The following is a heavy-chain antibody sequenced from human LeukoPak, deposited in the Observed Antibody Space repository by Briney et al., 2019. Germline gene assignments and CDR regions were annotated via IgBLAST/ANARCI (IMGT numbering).Heavy chain of an antibody. D-gene: IGHD3-10*01. CDR3: ARYNGGFGELGFAY. J-gene: IGHJ4*02. CDR2: IIPIFGTA. Sequence: SVKVSCKAPGGTFSSYAISWVRQAPGQGLEWTGGIIPIFGTANYAQKFQGRVTITADESTSTAYMELSSLRSEDTAVYYCARYNGGFGELGFAYWGQGTLVTVSS. V-gene: IGHV1-69*01. CDR1: GGTFSSYA.